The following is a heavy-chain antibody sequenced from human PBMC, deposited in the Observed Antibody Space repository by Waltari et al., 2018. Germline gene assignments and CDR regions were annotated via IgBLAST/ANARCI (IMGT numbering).Heavy chain of an antibody. D-gene: IGHD3-9*01. Sequence: QVQLQESGPGLVKPSETLSLTCTVSGGSISSYYWSWIRQPPGKGLEWIGYIYYSGSTNYNPSLKSRVTISVDTSKNQFSLKLSSVTAADTAVYYCARDPGRYFPGYFDLWGRGTLVTVSS. CDR1: GGSISSYY. V-gene: IGHV4-59*01. CDR2: IYYSGST. CDR3: ARDPGRYFPGYFDL. J-gene: IGHJ2*01.